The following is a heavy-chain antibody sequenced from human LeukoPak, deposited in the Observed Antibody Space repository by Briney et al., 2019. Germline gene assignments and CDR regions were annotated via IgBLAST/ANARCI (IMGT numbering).Heavy chain of an antibody. V-gene: IGHV3-33*01. Sequence: GTSLRLSCAASGFTFSSYDMHWVRRAPGKGLEWVASIWHDGNRKYHADSVEGRFTISRDNSKNTVYVQMNSLRADDTAVYYCARQASGYYRYYYGMDVWGQGTTVTVSS. CDR2: IWHDGNRK. J-gene: IGHJ6*02. CDR3: ARQASGYYRYYYGMDV. CDR1: GFTFSSYD. D-gene: IGHD3-22*01.